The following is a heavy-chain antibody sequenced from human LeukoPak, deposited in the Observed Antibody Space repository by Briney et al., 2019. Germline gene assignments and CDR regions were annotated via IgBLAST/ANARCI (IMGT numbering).Heavy chain of an antibody. CDR3: ARAMTTEVTANDY. D-gene: IGHD4-23*01. CDR1: GFTFSSYG. Sequence: PGGSLRLSCAASGFTFSSYGMHWVRQAPGKGLEWVAFIRYDGSNKYYADSVKGRFTISRDNSKNTLYLQMNSLRAEDTAVYYCARAMTTEVTANDYWGQGTLVTVSS. V-gene: IGHV3-30*02. J-gene: IGHJ4*02. CDR2: IRYDGSNK.